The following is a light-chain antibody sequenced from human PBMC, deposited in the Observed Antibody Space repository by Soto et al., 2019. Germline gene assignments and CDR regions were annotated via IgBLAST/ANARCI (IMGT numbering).Light chain of an antibody. Sequence: ALTHPPSASGSLGQSVTISCTGTSSDVGAYNYVSWYQQHPGKAPKLMIYEVTRRPSGVPDRFSGSKSGNTASLNVSGLQAEDEADYYCCSYADNTDYVFGTGTKVTV. CDR3: CSYADNTDYV. V-gene: IGLV2-8*01. CDR2: EVT. J-gene: IGLJ1*01. CDR1: SSDVGAYNY.